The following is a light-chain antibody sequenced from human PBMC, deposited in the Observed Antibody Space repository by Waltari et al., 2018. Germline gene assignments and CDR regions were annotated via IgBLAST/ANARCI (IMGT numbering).Light chain of an antibody. J-gene: IGLJ2*01. Sequence: QSELTQPPSASGTPGQKVTISCSGRYSNVGNNVVNWYQQFPGTAPKLLIYRNDQRASGVPDRFSGSKSGTSASLAIIGLRSEDEADYYCASWDDSLNGRWVFGGGTKLTVL. CDR2: RND. CDR1: YSNVGNNV. V-gene: IGLV1-44*01. CDR3: ASWDDSLNGRWV.